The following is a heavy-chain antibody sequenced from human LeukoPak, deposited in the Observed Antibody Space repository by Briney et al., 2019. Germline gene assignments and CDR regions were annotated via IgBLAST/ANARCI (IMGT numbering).Heavy chain of an antibody. V-gene: IGHV5-51*01. Sequence: GGSLRLSCAASGFTFSSYEMNWVRQVPGKGLEWMGIIYPDDSDTRYRPSFQGQVTISADKSISTAYLQWSSLKASDTAMYYCARHLAMIRGIPYYFDYWGQGTLVTVSS. CDR3: ARHLAMIRGIPYYFDY. D-gene: IGHD3-10*01. CDR2: IYPDDSDT. J-gene: IGHJ4*02. CDR1: GFTFSSYE.